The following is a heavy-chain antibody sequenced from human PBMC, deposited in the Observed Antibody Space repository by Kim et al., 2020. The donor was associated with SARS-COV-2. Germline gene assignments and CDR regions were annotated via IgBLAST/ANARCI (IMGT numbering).Heavy chain of an antibody. Sequence: ASVKVSCKASGYSFTTFALYWVRRAPGQRLELRGWINGGNGNTRYSQKFQARVSITRDTSATTAYLELSGLRSEDTAVYYCAREAGAGSFDHWGQGTLVTVS. CDR3: AREAGAGSFDH. V-gene: IGHV1-3*01. D-gene: IGHD3-10*01. CDR2: INGGNGNT. CDR1: GYSFTTFA. J-gene: IGHJ4*02.